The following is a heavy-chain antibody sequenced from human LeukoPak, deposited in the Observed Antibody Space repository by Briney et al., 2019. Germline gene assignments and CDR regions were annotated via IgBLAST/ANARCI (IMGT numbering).Heavy chain of an antibody. CDR1: GGSISSYY. CDR3: ARDRGDYGGPDY. V-gene: IGHV4-4*07. CDR2: IYTTGGT. D-gene: IGHD4-23*01. Sequence: SETLSLTCTVSGGSISSYYWSWIRQPAGKGLEWIGRIYTTGGTNYTPSLKSRVTISVDTSKNQFSLKLGSVTAADTAVYYCARDRGDYGGPDYWGRGTLVTVSS. J-gene: IGHJ4*02.